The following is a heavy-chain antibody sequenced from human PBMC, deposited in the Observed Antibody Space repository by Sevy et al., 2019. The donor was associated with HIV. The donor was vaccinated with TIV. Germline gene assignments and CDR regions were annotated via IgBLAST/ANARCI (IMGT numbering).Heavy chain of an antibody. CDR1: GFTFSNYG. V-gene: IGHV3-33*06. CDR2: IWYDGSNY. Sequence: GGSLRLSCAASGFTFSNYGMHWVRQAPGKGLEWVAVIWYDGSNYDYADSVKGRFTVSRDNSKNTLYLEMKSLRPEDTAVYFCAKDFDSIGMPAFPDSWGQGTLVTVSS. J-gene: IGHJ4*02. CDR3: AKDFDSIGMPAFPDS. D-gene: IGHD3-9*01.